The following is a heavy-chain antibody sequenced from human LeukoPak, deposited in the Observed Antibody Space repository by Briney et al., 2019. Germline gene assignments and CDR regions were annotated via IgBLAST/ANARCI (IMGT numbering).Heavy chain of an antibody. J-gene: IGHJ4*02. CDR2: IYYSGST. CDR1: GGSISSGGYY. CDR3: ARGNLDSSGYYCD. Sequence: PSETLSLTCTVSGGSISSGGYYWSWIRQHPGKGLEWIGYIYYSGSTYYNPSLKSRVTMSVDTSKNQFSLKLSSVTAADTAVYYCARGNLDSSGYYCDWGQGTLVTVSS. V-gene: IGHV4-31*03. D-gene: IGHD3-22*01.